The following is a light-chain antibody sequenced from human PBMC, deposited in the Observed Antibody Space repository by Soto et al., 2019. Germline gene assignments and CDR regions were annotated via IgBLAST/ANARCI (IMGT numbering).Light chain of an antibody. CDR3: SSYTSSDTYV. V-gene: IGLV2-14*01. Sequence: QSALTQPASVSGSPGQSITISCTGTSSDVGVYNYVSWYQQHPGKAPKRMIYEVSDRPSGVSNRFSGSKSGNTASLTISGLQAEDEADYYCSSYTSSDTYVFGTGTKLTVL. CDR1: SSDVGVYNY. J-gene: IGLJ1*01. CDR2: EVS.